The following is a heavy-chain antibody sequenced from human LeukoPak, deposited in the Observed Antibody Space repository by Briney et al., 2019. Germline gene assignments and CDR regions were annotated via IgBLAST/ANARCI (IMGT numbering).Heavy chain of an antibody. CDR3: AELGITMIGGV. J-gene: IGHJ6*04. CDR1: GFTFSSYG. D-gene: IGHD3-10*02. V-gene: IGHV3-33*03. CDR2: ISYDGSNK. Sequence: PGRSLRLSCAASGFTFSSYGMHWVRQAPGKGLEWVAVISYDGSNKYYVDSVKGRFTISRDNAKNSLYLQMNSLRAEDTAVYYCAELGITMIGGVWGKGTTVTISS.